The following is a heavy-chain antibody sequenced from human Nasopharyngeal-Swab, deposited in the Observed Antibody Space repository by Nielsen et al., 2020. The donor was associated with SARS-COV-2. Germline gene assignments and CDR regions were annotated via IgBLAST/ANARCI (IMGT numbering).Heavy chain of an antibody. J-gene: IGHJ3*02. V-gene: IGHV3-53*01. Sequence: WIRQPPGKGLEWVSVIYSGGSTYYADSVKGRFTISRDNSKNTLYLQMNSLRAEDTAVYYCARSRGRDGYNYALDIWGQGIMVTVSS. CDR2: IYSGGST. D-gene: IGHD5-24*01. CDR3: ARSRGRDGYNYALDI.